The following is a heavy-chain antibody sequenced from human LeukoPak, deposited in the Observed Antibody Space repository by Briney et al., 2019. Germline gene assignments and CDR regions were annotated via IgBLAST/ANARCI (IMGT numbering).Heavy chain of an antibody. J-gene: IGHJ4*02. D-gene: IGHD2-21*02. CDR1: GGTFSSYA. CDR2: IIPIFGTA. CDR3: AREAMVVTPPFDY. Sequence: SVKVACRASGGTFSSYAISWVRQAPGQGLEWMGRIIPIFGTANYAQKCQGRVTITTDESTSTAYMELSSLRSEDTAVYYCAREAMVVTPPFDYWGQGTLVTVYS. V-gene: IGHV1-69*05.